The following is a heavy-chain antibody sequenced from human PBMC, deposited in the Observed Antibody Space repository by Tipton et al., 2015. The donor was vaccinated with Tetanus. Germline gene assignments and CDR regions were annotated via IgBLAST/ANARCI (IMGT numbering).Heavy chain of an antibody. V-gene: IGHV4-39*01. CDR1: GASISSSRRFD. CDR2: ISYSGST. D-gene: IGHD2-2*02. CDR3: ARHLTYPYTSRYFDY. J-gene: IGHJ4*02. Sequence: TLSLTCTVSGASISSSRRFDCGWIRQPPGKGLEWIGTISYSGSTSYSPSLKSRVTMSVDTSRNQFSLNLTSVTAADTAVYYCARHLTYPYTSRYFDYWGPGTLVTVSS.